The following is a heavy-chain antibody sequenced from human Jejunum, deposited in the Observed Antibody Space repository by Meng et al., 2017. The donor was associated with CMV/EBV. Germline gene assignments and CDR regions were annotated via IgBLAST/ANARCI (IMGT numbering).Heavy chain of an antibody. Sequence: QVHLREAGPGLVRPSETLSLTCSVSGDSINNHFWSWIRQPAGKKLEWIGRISSSGNTNYTPSFKSRVIMSLDTSNNQFFLKLTSVTAADTALYYCARGESRGYYYFDYWGQGILVTVSS. V-gene: IGHV4-4*07. CDR3: ARGESRGYYYFDY. CDR1: GDSINNHF. CDR2: ISSSGNT. D-gene: IGHD3-22*01. J-gene: IGHJ4*02.